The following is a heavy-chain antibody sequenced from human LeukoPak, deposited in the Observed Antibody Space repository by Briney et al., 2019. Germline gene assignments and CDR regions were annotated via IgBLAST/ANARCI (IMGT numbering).Heavy chain of an antibody. CDR3: ASWSLNDYGDYRYFQH. J-gene: IGHJ1*01. V-gene: IGHV3-53*01. D-gene: IGHD4-17*01. CDR1: GFTFSSYA. CDR2: IYSGGST. Sequence: PGGSLRLSCAASGFTFSSYAMSWVRQAPGKGLEWVSVIYSGGSTYYADSVKGRFTISRDNSKNTLYLQMNSLGAEDTAVYYCASWSLNDYGDYRYFQHWGQGTLVTVSS.